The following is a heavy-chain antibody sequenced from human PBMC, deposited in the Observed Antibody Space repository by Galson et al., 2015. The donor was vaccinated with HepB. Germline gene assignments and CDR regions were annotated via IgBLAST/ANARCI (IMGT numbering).Heavy chain of an antibody. CDR1: GYTFTSYG. Sequence: SVKVSCKASGYTFTSYGISWVRQAPGQGLEWMGWISAYNGNTNYAQKLQGRVTMTTDTSTSTAYMELRSLRSDDTAVYYCARVGNVLLWFGELLDSAEEFDPWGQGTLVTVSS. V-gene: IGHV1-18*01. CDR2: ISAYNGNT. J-gene: IGHJ5*02. CDR3: ARVGNVLLWFGELLDSAEEFDP. D-gene: IGHD3-10*01.